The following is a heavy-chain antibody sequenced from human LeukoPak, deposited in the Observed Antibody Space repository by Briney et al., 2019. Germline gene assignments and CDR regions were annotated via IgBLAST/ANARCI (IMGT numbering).Heavy chain of an antibody. D-gene: IGHD3-10*01. CDR2: INPDSGGT. CDR3: AREAPGSGNFDF. CDR1: GYTFTDYY. J-gene: IGHJ4*02. Sequence: ASVKVSCKASGYTFTDYYMHWVRQAPGQGLEWMGWINPDSGGTNNAQKFQGRVTMTSDTSITTAYMELTSLRSDDTAVYYCAREAPGSGNFDFWGQGTLVTVSS. V-gene: IGHV1-2*02.